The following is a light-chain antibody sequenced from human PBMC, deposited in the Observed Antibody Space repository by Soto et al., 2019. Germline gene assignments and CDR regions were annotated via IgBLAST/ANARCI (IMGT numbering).Light chain of an antibody. CDR3: QQSYTTIS. CDR2: AAS. V-gene: IGKV1-39*01. J-gene: IGKJ3*01. CDR1: QSISSY. Sequence: DIQMTQSPSSLSASVGDRVTITCRASQSISSYLNWYQQKPGKAPKLLIYAASSLQSGVPSRFSGSGSGTDFTLTISRLQPEDFANYYWQQSYTTISFGPGTKLDF.